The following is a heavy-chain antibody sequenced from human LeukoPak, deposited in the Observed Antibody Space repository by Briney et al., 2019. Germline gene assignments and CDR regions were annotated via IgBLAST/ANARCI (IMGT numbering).Heavy chain of an antibody. D-gene: IGHD6-13*01. J-gene: IGHJ6*04. CDR3: ARDNVAAAGYYYYYGMDV. V-gene: IGHV3-33*01. CDR2: IWYDGSNK. CDR1: GFTFSSYG. Sequence: GRSLRLSCAASGFTFSSYGMHWVRQAPGKGLEWVAVIWYDGSNKYYADSVKGRFTISRDNSKNTLYLQMNSLRAKDTAVYYCARDNVAAAGYYYYYGMDVWGKGTTVTVSS.